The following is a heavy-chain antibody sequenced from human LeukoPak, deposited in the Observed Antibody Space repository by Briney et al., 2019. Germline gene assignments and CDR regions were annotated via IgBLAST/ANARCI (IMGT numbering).Heavy chain of an antibody. D-gene: IGHD5-18*01. Sequence: SETLSLTCAVYGGSFSGYYWSWIRQPPGKGLEWIGEINHSGSTNYNPSLKSRVTISVDTSKNQFSLKLSSVTATETAVYYCARWGHRTGTTAMVPYYFDYWGQGTLVTVSS. CDR2: INHSGST. J-gene: IGHJ4*02. CDR1: GGSFSGYY. V-gene: IGHV4-34*01. CDR3: ARWGHRTGTTAMVPYYFDY.